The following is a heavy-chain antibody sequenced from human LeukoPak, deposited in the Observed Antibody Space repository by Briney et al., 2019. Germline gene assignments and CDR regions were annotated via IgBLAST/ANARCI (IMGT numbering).Heavy chain of an antibody. J-gene: IGHJ4*02. CDR3: AIRKSGNAIDY. V-gene: IGHV3-7*01. D-gene: IGHD5-12*01. CDR2: IRQDGSQK. Sequence: PGGSLRLSCAASGFTFSSYWMSWVRQAPGKGLEWVATIRQDGSQKYYVDSVKGRFTISRDNAKNSLYLQMNSLRAEDTAVYYCAIRKSGNAIDYWGQGTLVTVSS. CDR1: GFTFSSYW.